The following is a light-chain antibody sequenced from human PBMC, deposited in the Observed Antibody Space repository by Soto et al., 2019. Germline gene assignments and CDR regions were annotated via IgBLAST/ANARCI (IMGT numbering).Light chain of an antibody. Sequence: QSALTQPASVSGSPGQSITISCTGTSSDVGGYNYVSWYQQHPGKAPKLMIYDVSNRPSGVSNRFSGSKSGNTASRTISGLQAEDEADDYCSSYTSSSTLEVVFGGGTKLTVL. CDR3: SSYTSSSTLEVV. V-gene: IGLV2-14*01. CDR2: DVS. J-gene: IGLJ2*01. CDR1: SSDVGGYNY.